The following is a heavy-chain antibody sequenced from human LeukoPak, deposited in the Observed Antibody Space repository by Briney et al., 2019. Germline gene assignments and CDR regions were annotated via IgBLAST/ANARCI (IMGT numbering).Heavy chain of an antibody. CDR3: ARLGTTAYYPPGC. CDR1: GGSISSSSYY. CDR2: IYYSGST. V-gene: IGHV4-39*02. J-gene: IGHJ4*02. D-gene: IGHD3-9*01. Sequence: SETLSLTCTVSGGSISSSSYYWGWIRQPPGKGLEWIGSIYYSGSTYYNPSLKSRVTISVDTSKNHFSLKLSSVTAADTAVYYCARLGTTAYYPPGCWGQGTLVTVSS.